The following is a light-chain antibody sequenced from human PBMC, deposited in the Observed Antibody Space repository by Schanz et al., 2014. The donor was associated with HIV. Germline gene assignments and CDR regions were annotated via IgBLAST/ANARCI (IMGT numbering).Light chain of an antibody. Sequence: QSALTQPASVSGSPGQSITISCTGTSSDVGGYNYVSWYQQHPGKAPKLMIYDVSNRPSGVSNRFSGSKSGNAASLTIFGLQPEDEADYYCSSSTSSGTVVFGGGTKLTVL. CDR3: SSSTSSGTVV. V-gene: IGLV2-14*03. J-gene: IGLJ2*01. CDR2: DVS. CDR1: SSDVGGYNY.